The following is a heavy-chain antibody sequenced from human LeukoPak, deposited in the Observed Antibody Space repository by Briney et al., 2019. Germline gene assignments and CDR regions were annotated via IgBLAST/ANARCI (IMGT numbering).Heavy chain of an antibody. D-gene: IGHD6-6*01. V-gene: IGHV3-30*04. CDR2: ISYDGSNK. J-gene: IGHJ5*02. CDR1: GFTFSSYA. Sequence: GSLRLSCAASGFTFSSYAMHWVRQAPGKGLGWVAVISYDGSNKYYADSVKGRFTISRDNSKNTLYLQMNSLRAEDTAVYYCARDLLSSIAARLGWFDPWGQGTLVTVSS. CDR3: ARDLLSSIAARLGWFDP.